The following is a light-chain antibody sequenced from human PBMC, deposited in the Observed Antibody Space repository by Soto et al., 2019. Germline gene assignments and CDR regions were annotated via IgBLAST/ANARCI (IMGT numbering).Light chain of an antibody. CDR1: QSISNW. J-gene: IGKJ1*01. CDR2: AAS. V-gene: IGKV1-5*03. CDR3: QQYNSYSWT. Sequence: DIQMTQSPSTLSASVGDIVTITCRASQSISNWLAWYQQKPGKAPKFLIYAASTLETGVPSRFSGSGSGTEFTLTISSLQPDDFATYYCQQYNSYSWTFGRGTKVEIK.